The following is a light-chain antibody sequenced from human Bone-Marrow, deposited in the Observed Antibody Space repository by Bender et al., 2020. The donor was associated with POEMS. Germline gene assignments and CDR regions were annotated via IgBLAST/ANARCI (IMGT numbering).Light chain of an antibody. CDR1: SNDVGKYKF. J-gene: IGLJ1*01. Sequence: QSALTQPASVSGSPGQSITISCTGTSNDVGKYKFVSWYQQPPGKAPQLIIYEATKRPSGVSDRFSGSKSGNTASLTVSGLQAEDEAVYFRRAFTAINTFAYVFGTGTTVTVL. CDR3: RAFTAINTFAYV. V-gene: IGLV2-23*02. CDR2: EAT.